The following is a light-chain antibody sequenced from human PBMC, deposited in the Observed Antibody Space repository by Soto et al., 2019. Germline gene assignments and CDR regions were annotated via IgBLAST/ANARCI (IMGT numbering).Light chain of an antibody. J-gene: IGLJ3*02. CDR1: SGSVSSSYH. CDR2: STN. V-gene: IGLV8-61*01. CDR3: VLYMGSGIWV. Sequence: QSVVTQEPSVSVSPGGTVTLTCGLSSGSVSSSYHPSWYQQTPGQAPRTLIYSTNTRSSGVPDRFSGSVLGNKAALTITGAQAYDESDYYCVLYMGSGIWVFGGGTKLTVL.